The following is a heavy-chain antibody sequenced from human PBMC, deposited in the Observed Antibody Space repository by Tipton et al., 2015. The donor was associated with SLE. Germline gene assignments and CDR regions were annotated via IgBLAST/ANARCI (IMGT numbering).Heavy chain of an antibody. CDR2: INHSGST. CDR1: GGSFSDYY. V-gene: IGHV4-34*01. J-gene: IGHJ3*02. CDR3: AIDEGTAAAI. D-gene: IGHD6-13*01. Sequence: TLSLTCAVYGGSFSDYYWSWIRQPPGKGLEWIGEINHSGSTNYNPSLKSRVTISVDTSKNQFSLKLSSVTAADTAVYYCAIDEGTAAAIWGQGTMVTVSS.